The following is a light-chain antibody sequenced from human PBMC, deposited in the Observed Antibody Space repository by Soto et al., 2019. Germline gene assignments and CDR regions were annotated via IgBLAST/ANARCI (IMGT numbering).Light chain of an antibody. V-gene: IGKV3-20*01. CDR3: QQYGSSRNT. J-gene: IGKJ2*01. CDR2: SAS. Sequence: ENVLTQSPGTLSLSPGERATLSCRASQSVTSSYLAWYQQKPGQAPRLLIYSASSRATGVPDRFSGSGSATDFTLTISRVEPEDFVVYYCQQYGSSRNTFGQGTKLEIK. CDR1: QSVTSSY.